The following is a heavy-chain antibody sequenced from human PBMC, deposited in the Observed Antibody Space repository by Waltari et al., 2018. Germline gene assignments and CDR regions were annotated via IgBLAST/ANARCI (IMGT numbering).Heavy chain of an antibody. V-gene: IGHV4-34*01. D-gene: IGHD3-3*01. CDR2: INHSGST. Sequence: QVQLQQWGAGLLKPSETLSLTCAVYGGSFSGYYWSWIRQPPGKGLEWIGEINHSGSTNYNPSLKSRVTLSVDTSKNQFSLKLSSVTAADTAVYYCARCRGYDFWSGYYRAFDYWGQGTLVTVSS. CDR1: GGSFSGYY. J-gene: IGHJ4*02. CDR3: ARCRGYDFWSGYYRAFDY.